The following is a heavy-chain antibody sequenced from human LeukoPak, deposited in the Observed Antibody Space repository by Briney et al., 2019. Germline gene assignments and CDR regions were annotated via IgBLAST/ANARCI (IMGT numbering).Heavy chain of an antibody. CDR1: GFTVTSNY. CDR3: TKQVGATTSYFDY. V-gene: IGHV3-66*04. CDR2: IFRGGGT. Sequence: GGSLRLSCAASGFTVTSNYMTWVRQAPGNGLEWVSVIFRGGGTSYADSVKGRFTISRDNSKNTVYLQMNSLRAEDTAVYYCTKQVGATTSYFDYWGQGTLVTVSS. D-gene: IGHD1-26*01. J-gene: IGHJ4*02.